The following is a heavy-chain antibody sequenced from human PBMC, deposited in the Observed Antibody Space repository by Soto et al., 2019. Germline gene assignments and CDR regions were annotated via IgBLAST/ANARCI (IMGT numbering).Heavy chain of an antibody. CDR2: IIPIFGTA. V-gene: IGHV1-69*13. CDR3: ARAPYYYDSSGYYSHLGGMDV. J-gene: IGHJ6*02. CDR1: GGTFSSYA. D-gene: IGHD3-22*01. Sequence: ASVKVSCKASGGTFSSYAISWVRQAPGQGLEWMGGIIPIFGTANYAQKFQGRVTITADESTSTAYMELSSLRSEDTAVYYCARAPYYYDSSGYYSHLGGMDVWGQGTTVTAP.